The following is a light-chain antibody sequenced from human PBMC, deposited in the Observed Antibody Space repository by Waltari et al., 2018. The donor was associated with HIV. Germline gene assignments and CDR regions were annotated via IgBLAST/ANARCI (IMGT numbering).Light chain of an antibody. CDR1: QSVSSN. CDR2: GAS. CDR3: QQYNAWPRT. Sequence: EIVMTQSPATLSVSPGARATLSCRASQSVSSNLAWYQQKPGQAPRLLIYGASTRATGIPARFSGSGSGTEFTLTINSLQSEDFAVYYCQQYNAWPRTFGQGTKVEVK. V-gene: IGKV3-15*01. J-gene: IGKJ1*01.